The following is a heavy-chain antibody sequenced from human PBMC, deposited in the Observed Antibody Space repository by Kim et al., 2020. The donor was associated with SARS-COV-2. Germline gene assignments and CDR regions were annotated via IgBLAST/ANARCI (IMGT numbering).Heavy chain of an antibody. CDR2: IYYSGST. J-gene: IGHJ4*02. D-gene: IGHD2-21*01. Sequence: SETLSLTCTVSGGSISSSSYYWGWIRQPPGKGLEWIGSIYYSGSTYHNPSLKSPVTISVDTSKNHFSLKPNSVTAADTAVYYCARHLRRIVVVIAIPKHYFAYWGERTRVTVSS. CDR3: ARHLRRIVVVIAIPKHYFAY. V-gene: IGHV4-39*01. CDR1: GGSISSSSYY.